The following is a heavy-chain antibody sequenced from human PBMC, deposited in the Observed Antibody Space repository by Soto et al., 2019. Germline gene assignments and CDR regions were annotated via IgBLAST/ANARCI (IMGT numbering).Heavy chain of an antibody. CDR3: ARDRSNSPDLFDS. J-gene: IGHJ4*02. D-gene: IGHD1-1*01. Sequence: QVQLQESGPGLVKPSQTLSLTCSVSGGSINSDEYYWSWIRQPPGGGLEWIGHVHYTGSTSYSPSLKTRLTISVDTSTNQSSLRLNSVSAADTAVYYCARDRSNSPDLFDSWGQGTLVTVSS. V-gene: IGHV4-30-4*01. CDR2: VHYTGST. CDR1: GGSINSDEYY.